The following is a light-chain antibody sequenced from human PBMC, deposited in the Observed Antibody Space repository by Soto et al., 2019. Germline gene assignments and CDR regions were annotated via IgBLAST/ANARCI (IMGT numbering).Light chain of an antibody. CDR2: KAS. CDR1: QTISSW. Sequence: DIQMTQSPSTLSGSVGDRVTITCRASQTISSWLAWYQQKPGKAPKXLIYKASTLKSGVPSRFSGSGSGTEGTLTISSLQPDDGSTXXXXHXXXYXXAFGQGTKVDIK. V-gene: IGKV1-5*03. CDR3: XHXXXYXXA. J-gene: IGKJ1*01.